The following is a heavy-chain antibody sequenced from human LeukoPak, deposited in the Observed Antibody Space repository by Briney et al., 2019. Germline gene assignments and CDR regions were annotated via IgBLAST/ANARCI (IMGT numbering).Heavy chain of an antibody. CDR1: GYTFTSYA. CDR3: ARVMREWLPFPYY. V-gene: IGHV7-4-1*02. J-gene: IGHJ4*02. CDR2: INTNTGSP. D-gene: IGHD5-12*01. Sequence: ASVKVSCKASGYTFTSYAINWVRQAPGQGLEWMGWINTNTGSPTYAQGFTGRFVFSLDTSVSTAYLQISSLKAEDAAVYYCARVMREWLPFPYYWGQGTLVTVSS.